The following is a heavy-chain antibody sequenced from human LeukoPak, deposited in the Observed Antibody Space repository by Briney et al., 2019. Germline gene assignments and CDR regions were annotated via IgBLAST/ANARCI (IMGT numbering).Heavy chain of an antibody. J-gene: IGHJ6*02. D-gene: IGHD3-22*01. V-gene: IGHV1-69*13. CDR2: IIPIFGTP. CDR3: ARKRNYYDSSGYYYPSYYYYGMDV. Sequence: EASVKVSCKASGGSLSRFAISWVRQAPGQGLEWMGGIIPIFGTPNYAQKFQGRVTVTADESTSTAYMELSSLRSEDTAVYYCARKRNYYDSSGYYYPSYYYYGMDVWGQGTTVTVSS. CDR1: GGSLSRFA.